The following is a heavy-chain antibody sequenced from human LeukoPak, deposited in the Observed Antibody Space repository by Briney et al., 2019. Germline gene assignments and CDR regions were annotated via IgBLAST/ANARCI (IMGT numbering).Heavy chain of an antibody. CDR2: IYYSGSA. V-gene: IGHV4-31*11. CDR1: GGSISSADFY. Sequence: PSQTLSLTCAVSGGSISSADFYWSWIRQHSGKGLEWIGFIYYSGSAYYNPSLKSRVSISIDTSKNQFSLTLNSVTAADTAVYYCARGSDFFDYWGQGTLVTVSS. J-gene: IGHJ4*02. CDR3: ARGSDFFDY.